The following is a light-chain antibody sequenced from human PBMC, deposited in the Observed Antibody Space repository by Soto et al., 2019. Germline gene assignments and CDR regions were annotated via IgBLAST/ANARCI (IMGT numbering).Light chain of an antibody. CDR3: QQYGSSPT. CDR1: QSVNSGY. J-gene: IGKJ5*01. V-gene: IGKV3-20*01. Sequence: ELVLTQSPGTLSFSLGERATLSCRASQSVNSGYLVWYQQKPGQPPRLLIYGASTRATGLPDRFSKSGSGTDFTLTISRLEPEDFAVYYCQQYGSSPTFGQGTRLEIK. CDR2: GAS.